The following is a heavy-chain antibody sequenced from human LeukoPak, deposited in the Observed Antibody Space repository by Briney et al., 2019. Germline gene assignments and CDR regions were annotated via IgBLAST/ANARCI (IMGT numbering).Heavy chain of an antibody. D-gene: IGHD5-24*01. CDR1: GFTFSRYW. J-gene: IGHJ5*02. CDR2: IRYDGSNK. CDR3: AKDRSRQQMWGTIKKWFDP. Sequence: GGSLRLSCADSGFTFSRYWMHWVRQAPGKGLEWVAFIRYDGSNKYYADSVKGRFTISRDNSKNTLYLQMNSLRTEDTAVYFCAKDRSRQQMWGTIKKWFDPWGQGTLVSVSS. V-gene: IGHV3-30*02.